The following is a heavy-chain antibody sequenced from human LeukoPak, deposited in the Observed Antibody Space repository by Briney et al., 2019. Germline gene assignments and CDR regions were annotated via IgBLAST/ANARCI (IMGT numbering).Heavy chain of an antibody. V-gene: IGHV4-59*08. CDR1: GGSISSYY. CDR2: IYYSGST. D-gene: IGHD2-2*01. Sequence: SETLSLTCTVSGGSISSYYWSWIRQPPGKGLEWIGYIYYSGSTNYNPSLKSRVTISVDTSKNQFSLKLSSVTAADTAVYYCARAGEIVVVPAAMPYFDYWGQGTLVTVSS. J-gene: IGHJ4*02. CDR3: ARAGEIVVVPAAMPYFDY.